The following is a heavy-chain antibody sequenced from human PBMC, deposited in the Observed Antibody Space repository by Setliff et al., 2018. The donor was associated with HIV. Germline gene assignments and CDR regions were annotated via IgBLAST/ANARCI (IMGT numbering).Heavy chain of an antibody. V-gene: IGHV4-34*01. Sequence: SETLSLTCAVYGGSFSRHFWNWISQPPGKGLEWIGNINPNGDTNYNYISSMKGRLTFSLDTSKNQFSLNLTSVTAADTAVYFCARGHGRGSGTYYNPPGYWGTGTLVTVSS. D-gene: IGHD3-10*01. CDR2: INPNGDT. CDR1: GGSFSRHF. CDR3: ARGHGRGSGTYYNPPGY. J-gene: IGHJ4*02.